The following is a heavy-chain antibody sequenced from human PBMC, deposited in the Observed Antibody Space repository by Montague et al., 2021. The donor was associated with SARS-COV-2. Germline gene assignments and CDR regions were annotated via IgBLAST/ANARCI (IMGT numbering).Heavy chain of an antibody. CDR1: GDSVSSNSAT. J-gene: IGHJ6*02. CDR2: TYYRSKWYN. Sequence: CAISGDSVSSNSATWNWVRQSPSRGLEWPGRTYYRSKWYNDYAVSVRSRVTINPGTSKNQFSLQLNSVTPEDTAIYYCTSGREGNYNVMDVWGQGTTVTVSS. D-gene: IGHD1-1*01. V-gene: IGHV6-1*01. CDR3: TSGREGNYNVMDV.